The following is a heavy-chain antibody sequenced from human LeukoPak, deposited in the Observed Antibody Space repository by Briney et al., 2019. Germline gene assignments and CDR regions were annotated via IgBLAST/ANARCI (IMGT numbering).Heavy chain of an antibody. Sequence: KPSETLSLTCTVSDDSISSYYWSWIRQPPGKGLEWIGYIYYSAATNYKPSLKSRVTISVDTSKNQLSLKVNSVTAADTAVYYCARTVCGRAFDIWGQGTMVTVSS. J-gene: IGHJ3*02. CDR2: IYYSAAT. CDR1: DDSISSYY. V-gene: IGHV4-59*01. D-gene: IGHD1-1*01. CDR3: ARTVCGRAFDI.